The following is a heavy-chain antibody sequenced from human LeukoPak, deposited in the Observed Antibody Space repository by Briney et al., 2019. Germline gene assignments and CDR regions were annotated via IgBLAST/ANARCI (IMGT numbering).Heavy chain of an antibody. V-gene: IGHV1-8*01. CDR1: GYIFTSYD. CDR3: ARAELSDYDFWSGYPSADY. Sequence: GASVKVSCKASGYIFTSYDINWVRQATGQGLEWMGWMNPNSGNTGYAQKFQGRVTMTRDTSISTAYMELSRLRSDDTAVYYCARAELSDYDFWSGYPSADYWGQGTLVTVSS. J-gene: IGHJ4*02. D-gene: IGHD3-3*01. CDR2: MNPNSGNT.